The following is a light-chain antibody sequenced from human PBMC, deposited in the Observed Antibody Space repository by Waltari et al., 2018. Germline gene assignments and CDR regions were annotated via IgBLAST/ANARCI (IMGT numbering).Light chain of an antibody. CDR2: EVN. V-gene: IGLV2-8*01. J-gene: IGLJ2*01. CDR3: SSYADRKTVA. CDR1: SSDVGLSNY. Sequence: QSALTQPPSASGSPGQSVTIPCMGTSSDVGLSNYVPWYQQYPGKAPKLLIYEVNKRPSGVPDRFSGSKSGNTASLTVSGLQAEDEADYYCSSYADRKTVAFGGGTKLTVL.